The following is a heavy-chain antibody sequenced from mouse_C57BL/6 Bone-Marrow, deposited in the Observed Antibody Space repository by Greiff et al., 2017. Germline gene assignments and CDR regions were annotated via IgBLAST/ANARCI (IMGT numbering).Heavy chain of an antibody. J-gene: IGHJ3*01. Sequence: VQLQQSGAELVRPGASVKLSCTASGFNIKDAYMHWVKQRPEQGLEWIGWIDPANGDTEYASQFQGTATITADTSSNTAYLQLSSLTSEDPAVYYCNTGGDYGGFAYWGQGTLVTVSA. D-gene: IGHD2-13*01. V-gene: IGHV14-4*01. CDR1: GFNIKDAY. CDR3: NTGGDYGGFAY. CDR2: IDPANGDT.